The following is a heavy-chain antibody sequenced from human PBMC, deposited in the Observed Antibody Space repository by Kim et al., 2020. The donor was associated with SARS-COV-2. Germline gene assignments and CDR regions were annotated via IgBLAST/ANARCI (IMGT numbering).Heavy chain of an antibody. CDR1: GFIFSNFG. CDR2: INSDGDRT. D-gene: IGHD2-2*01. J-gene: IGHJ6*02. Sequence: GGSLRLSCSASGFIFSNFGMHWVRQAPGKGLEYVSVINSDGDRTYYADSVKGRFTISRDSSKNTLYLQMSSLRPEDTAVYYCAKGGCSSTSCYPIAMDVWGQGTTVTVSS. CDR3: AKGGCSSTSCYPIAMDV. V-gene: IGHV3-64D*06.